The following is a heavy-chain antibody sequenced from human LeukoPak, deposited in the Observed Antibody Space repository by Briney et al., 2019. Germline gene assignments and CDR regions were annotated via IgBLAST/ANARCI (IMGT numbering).Heavy chain of an antibody. V-gene: IGHV3-23*01. CDR1: GFTFSSYA. CDR3: AKYCTTTSCYIRYGMDV. CDR2: ISGSGGST. D-gene: IGHD2-2*02. Sequence: GGSLRLSCAASGFTFSSYAMSWVRQAPGKGLVWVSAISGSGGSTYYADSVKGRFTISRDNSKNTLYLQMNSLRAEDTAIYYCAKYCTTTSCYIRYGMDVWGQGTTVTVSS. J-gene: IGHJ6*02.